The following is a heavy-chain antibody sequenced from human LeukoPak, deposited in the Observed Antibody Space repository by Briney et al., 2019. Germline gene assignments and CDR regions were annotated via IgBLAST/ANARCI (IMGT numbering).Heavy chain of an antibody. D-gene: IGHD4-17*01. CDR1: GYTFTGYY. J-gene: IGHJ3*02. CDR2: INPNSGGA. Sequence: GASVKVSCKASGYTFTGYYMHWVRQAPGQGLEWMGWINPNSGGANYAQKFQGRVTMTRDTSISTAYMELSRLRSDDTAAYYCARDRHGDYVMGAFDIWGQGTMVTVSS. CDR3: ARDRHGDYVMGAFDI. V-gene: IGHV1-2*02.